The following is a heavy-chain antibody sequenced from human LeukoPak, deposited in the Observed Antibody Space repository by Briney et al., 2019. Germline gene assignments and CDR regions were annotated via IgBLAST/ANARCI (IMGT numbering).Heavy chain of an antibody. V-gene: IGHV3-7*01. CDR1: GFIFSDFS. D-gene: IGHD2-2*01. CDR3: ARPRGCGSARCNNFDY. J-gene: IGHJ4*02. CDR2: MSEDGNEI. Sequence: PGGSLRLSCTVSGFIFSDFSMSWVRQAPGKGLEWVAKMSEDGNEIFYVDSVKGRFTTSRDNTKKSLYLQLNSLRPEDSAVYYCARPRGCGSARCNNFDYWGQGTLVTVSS.